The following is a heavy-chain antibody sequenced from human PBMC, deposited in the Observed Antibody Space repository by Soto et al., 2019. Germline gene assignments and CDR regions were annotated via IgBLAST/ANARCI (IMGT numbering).Heavy chain of an antibody. CDR3: ATNAY. Sequence: GGSLRLSCVVSGLAFSTYWMSWVRQAPGKGLEWVANINEDGSAKSHVDSVKGRFTISRDNAKNSLYLQMNTLRPEDTAVYYCATNAYWGQGILVTVS. J-gene: IGHJ4*02. CDR2: INEDGSAK. V-gene: IGHV3-7*01. CDR1: GLAFSTYW.